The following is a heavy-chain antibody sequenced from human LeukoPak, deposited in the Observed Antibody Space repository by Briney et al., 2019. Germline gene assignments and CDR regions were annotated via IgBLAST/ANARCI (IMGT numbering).Heavy chain of an antibody. D-gene: IGHD5-24*01. CDR2: IYYSGGT. J-gene: IGHJ4*02. Sequence: PSETLSLTCTVSGGSISSYYWSWIRQPPGKGLEWIGFIYYSGGTNYNPSLKSRVTISIDTSKNQFSLKLRSMTAADAAVYYCARGDGYNYPFDYWGQGTLVTVSS. CDR1: GGSISSYY. V-gene: IGHV4-59*01. CDR3: ARGDGYNYPFDY.